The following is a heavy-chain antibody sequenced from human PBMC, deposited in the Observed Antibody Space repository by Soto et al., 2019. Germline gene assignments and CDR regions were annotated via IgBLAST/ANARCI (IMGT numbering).Heavy chain of an antibody. CDR1: GFTFSDYY. J-gene: IGHJ4*02. Sequence: QVQLVESGGGLVKPGGSLRLSCAASGFTFSDYYMRRMRQAPAKGLEWVSYISSSGSTIYYADSVKGRFTISRDNAKNSLYVQMNSLRAEDTAVYYCARRGSELELRVYWGQGTLVTVSS. V-gene: IGHV3-11*01. D-gene: IGHD1-7*01. CDR2: ISSSGSTI. CDR3: ARRGSELELRVY.